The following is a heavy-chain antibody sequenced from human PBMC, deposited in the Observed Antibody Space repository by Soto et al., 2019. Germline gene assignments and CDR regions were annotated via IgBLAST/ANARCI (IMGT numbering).Heavy chain of an antibody. D-gene: IGHD3-10*01. V-gene: IGHV4-39*01. J-gene: IGHJ5*02. CDR2: IYYSGST. Sequence: QLQLQESGPGLVKPSETLSLTCTVSGGSISSSSYYWGWIRQPPGKGLEWIGSIYYSGSTYYNPSLKSRVTISVDTSKNQFSLKLSSVTAADTAVYYCARHNLDRRVNRRITMVRGVIPFDPWGQGTLVTVSS. CDR1: GGSISSSSYY. CDR3: ARHNLDRRVNRRITMVRGVIPFDP.